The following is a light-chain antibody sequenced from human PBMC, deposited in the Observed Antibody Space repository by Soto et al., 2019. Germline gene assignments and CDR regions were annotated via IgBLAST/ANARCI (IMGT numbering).Light chain of an antibody. CDR3: QSYDSSLSGAV. Sequence: QSVLXQXXSXXGAPXXXXXXSXXGSXSXIGAGYDVHWYQQLPGTAPKLXXXXNSNRPSGVPDRFSGSKSGXSASLAITGLQAEDEADYYCQSYDSSLSGAVFGGGTQLTVL. J-gene: IGLJ7*01. V-gene: IGLV1-40*01. CDR1: XSXIGAGYD. CDR2: XNS.